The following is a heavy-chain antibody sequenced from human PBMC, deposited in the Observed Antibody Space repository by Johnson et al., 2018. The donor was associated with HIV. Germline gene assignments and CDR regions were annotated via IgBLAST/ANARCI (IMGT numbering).Heavy chain of an antibody. D-gene: IGHD7-27*01. CDR1: GFTFSSYA. CDR3: ARPRTGSDAFDI. J-gene: IGHJ3*02. Sequence: VQLVESGGGLVQPGGSLRLSCAASGFTFSSYAMSWVRQAPGKGLEWVSVIYSGGSTYYADSVKGRFTISRDISKNTLYLQMNSLRAEDTAVYYCARPRTGSDAFDIWGQGTMVTVSS. V-gene: IGHV3-66*02. CDR2: IYSGGST.